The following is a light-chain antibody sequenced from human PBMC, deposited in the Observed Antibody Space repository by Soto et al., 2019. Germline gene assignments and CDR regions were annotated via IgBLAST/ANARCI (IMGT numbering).Light chain of an antibody. CDR3: MQVSQTPPYS. V-gene: IGKV2-28*01. J-gene: IGKJ2*01. CDR1: QSLLHRAGYNY. Sequence: DIVMTQSPLSLPVTPGEPASISCRSRQSLLHRAGYNYLDWYLQRPGQSPQLLIYLGSLRAGGVPDRFSGSGSCTDFTLRISRVEADDFGVYYCMQVSQTPPYSFGQGTRLEI. CDR2: LGS.